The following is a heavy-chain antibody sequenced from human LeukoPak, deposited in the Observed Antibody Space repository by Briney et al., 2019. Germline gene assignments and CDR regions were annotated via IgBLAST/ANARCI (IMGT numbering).Heavy chain of an antibody. CDR3: ARGYYDFWSGYYRRDGWHYYYGMDV. V-gene: IGHV3-48*01. CDR2: ISSSSSTI. J-gene: IGHJ6*02. Sequence: GGSLRLSCAASGFTFSSYSMNWVRQAPGKGLEWVSYISSSSSTIYYADSVKGRFTISRDNAKNSLYLQMNSLRAEDTAVYYCARGYYDFWSGYYRRDGWHYYYGMDVWGQGTTVTVSS. CDR1: GFTFSSYS. D-gene: IGHD3-3*01.